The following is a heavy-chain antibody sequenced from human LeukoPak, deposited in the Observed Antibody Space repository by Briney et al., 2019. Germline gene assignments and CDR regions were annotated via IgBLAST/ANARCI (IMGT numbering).Heavy chain of an antibody. Sequence: SETLSLTCTVSGGSISSYYWSWIRQPPGKGLEWIGYIYYSGSTNYNPSLKSRVTISVDTSKNQFSLKLSSVTAADTAVYYCATSSRGSLRSFIYAFDIWGQGTMVTVSS. CDR2: IYYSGST. J-gene: IGHJ3*02. D-gene: IGHD3-16*01. CDR3: ATSSRGSLRSFIYAFDI. CDR1: GGSISSYY. V-gene: IGHV4-59*01.